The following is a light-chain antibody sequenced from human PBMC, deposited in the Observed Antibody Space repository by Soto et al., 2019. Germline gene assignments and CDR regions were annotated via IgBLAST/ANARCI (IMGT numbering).Light chain of an antibody. J-gene: IGKJ1*01. Sequence: DIQMTQSPSPLSASVGDRVTITCRASQSISSWLAWYQQKPGQAPKLLIYKASSLESGVPSRFSGSGSGTEFTLTISSLQPDDFATYYCQQYNSYSPVTFGQGTKVEIK. V-gene: IGKV1-5*03. CDR1: QSISSW. CDR3: QQYNSYSPVT. CDR2: KAS.